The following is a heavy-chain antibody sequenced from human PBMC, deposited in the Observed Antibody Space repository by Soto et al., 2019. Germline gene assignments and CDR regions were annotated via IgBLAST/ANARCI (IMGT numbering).Heavy chain of an antibody. V-gene: IGHV1-69*08. CDR3: ARDTATYYDSSGDYYGMDV. D-gene: IGHD3-22*01. Sequence: QVQLVQSGAEVKKPGSSVKVSCKASGGTFSSYTISWVRQAPGQGLEWMGRIIPILGIANYAQKFQGRVTSTADKSTSTAYMELSSLRSEDPAVYYCARDTATYYDSSGDYYGMDVWGQGTTVTVSS. CDR2: IIPILGIA. J-gene: IGHJ6*02. CDR1: GGTFSSYT.